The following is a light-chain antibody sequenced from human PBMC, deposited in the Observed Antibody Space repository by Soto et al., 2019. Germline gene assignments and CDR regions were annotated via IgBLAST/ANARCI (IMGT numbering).Light chain of an antibody. CDR1: QTVTSY. CDR3: QQYGYSPRT. Sequence: IVLTLSPGTLSFSPGETTTISCRASQTVTSYFAWYHQTRGQAPRLLIYGASSRATGIPDRFSGSGSGRDFTLTISGLEPEDFAVYSCQQYGYSPRTFGQWKKVELK. CDR2: GAS. J-gene: IGKJ1*01. V-gene: IGKV3-20*01.